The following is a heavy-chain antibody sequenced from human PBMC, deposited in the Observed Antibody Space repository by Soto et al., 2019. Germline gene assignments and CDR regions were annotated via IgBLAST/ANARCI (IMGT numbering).Heavy chain of an antibody. CDR1: DDSINSDKYY. J-gene: IGHJ6*03. D-gene: IGHD2-21*01. V-gene: IGHV4-39*07. CDR2: INHLGSI. Sequence: SETLSLTCSVSDDSINSDKYYWGWIRQPPGMALEWIGEINHLGSINYNPSLKSRVTMPVDTSKNQFSLTLNSVTAADTATYYCARGGISHWAYFYYMDVWDRGTTVTVSS. CDR3: ARGGISHWAYFYYMDV.